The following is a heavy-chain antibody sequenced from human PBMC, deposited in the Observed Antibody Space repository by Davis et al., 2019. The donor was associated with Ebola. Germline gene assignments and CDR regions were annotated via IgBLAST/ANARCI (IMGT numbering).Heavy chain of an antibody. V-gene: IGHV3-64*01. CDR1: GFAFSGYA. J-gene: IGHJ4*02. Sequence: PGGSLRLSCAASGFAFSGYAMHWVRQAPGKGLEYASAISNSGDTTFYTSSSKGRFTVSRDNSKNTLFLQMGSLRAEDMGVYYCARVGIVPALDYWGQGTLVTVSS. CDR3: ARVGIVPALDY. D-gene: IGHD1-26*01. CDR2: ISNSGDTT.